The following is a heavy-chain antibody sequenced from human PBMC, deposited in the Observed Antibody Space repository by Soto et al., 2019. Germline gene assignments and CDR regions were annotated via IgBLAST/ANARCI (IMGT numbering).Heavy chain of an antibody. CDR2: ISSSSGSI. Sequence: PGGSLRLSCASSGFSLSSYSMSWVRQAPGKRLERDSDISSSSGSIYYAESVKGRFTISRDNAKNSLYLQMNSLRGEDTAVYYCARDPPSVPDYYDSSGYIDYWGQGTLVTVSS. CDR3: ARDPPSVPDYYDSSGYIDY. V-gene: IGHV3-48*01. CDR1: GFSLSSYS. D-gene: IGHD3-22*01. J-gene: IGHJ4*02.